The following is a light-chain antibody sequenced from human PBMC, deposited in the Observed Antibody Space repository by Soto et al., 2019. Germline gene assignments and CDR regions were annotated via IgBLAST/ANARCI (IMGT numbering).Light chain of an antibody. CDR3: QQRSNWPLT. V-gene: IGKV3-11*01. Sequence: EIVLTQSPATLSLSPGERATLSCRASQCVSSYLAWYQQKPDQAPRLLIYDASNRATGIPARFSGSGSGTDFTLTISSLEPEDFAVYYCQQRSNWPLTFGGGTKVEIK. CDR2: DAS. J-gene: IGKJ4*01. CDR1: QCVSSY.